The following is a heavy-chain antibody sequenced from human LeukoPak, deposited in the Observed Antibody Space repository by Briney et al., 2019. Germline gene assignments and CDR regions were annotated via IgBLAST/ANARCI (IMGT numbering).Heavy chain of an antibody. CDR2: ISYDGSNK. Sequence: GGSLRLSCAASGFTFSGYGMHWVRQAPGKGLEWVAVISYDGSNKYYADSVKGRFTISRDNSKNTLYLQMNSLRAEDTAVYYCAKDHRSSGWFDYWGQGTLVTVSS. J-gene: IGHJ4*02. D-gene: IGHD6-19*01. CDR1: GFTFSGYG. CDR3: AKDHRSSGWFDY. V-gene: IGHV3-30*18.